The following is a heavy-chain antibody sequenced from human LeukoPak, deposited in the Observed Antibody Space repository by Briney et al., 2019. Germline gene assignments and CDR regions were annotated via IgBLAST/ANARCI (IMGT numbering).Heavy chain of an antibody. CDR1: GFTFSRNA. V-gene: IGHV3-7*03. Sequence: GGSLRLSCAASGFTFSRNAMHWVRQAPGKGLEWVANIKQDGSEKYYVDSVKGRFTISRDNAKNSLYLQMNSLRAEDTAVYYCARYSGSYEVNYYYYYGMDVWGQGTTVTVSS. CDR3: ARYSGSYEVNYYYYYGMDV. J-gene: IGHJ6*02. CDR2: IKQDGSEK. D-gene: IGHD1-26*01.